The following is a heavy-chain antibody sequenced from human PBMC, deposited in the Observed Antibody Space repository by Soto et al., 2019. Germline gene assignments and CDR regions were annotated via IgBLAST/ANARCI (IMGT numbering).Heavy chain of an antibody. CDR1: GGSISSYC. J-gene: IGHJ4*02. Sequence: SETLSLTCTVSGGSISSYCWSWIRQPPGKGLEWIGYIYYSGSTNYNPSLKSRVTISVDTTKNQFSLKLSSVTAADTAVYYCARGYYNILTGYYIDYWGQGTLVTVSS. V-gene: IGHV4-59*01. CDR2: IYYSGST. D-gene: IGHD3-9*01. CDR3: ARGYYNILTGYYIDY.